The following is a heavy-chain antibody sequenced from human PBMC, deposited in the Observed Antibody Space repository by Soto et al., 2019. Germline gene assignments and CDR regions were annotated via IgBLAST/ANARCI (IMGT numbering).Heavy chain of an antibody. D-gene: IGHD6-19*01. CDR2: IKQDGSEK. CDR1: GFTFSSYW. V-gene: IGHV3-7*03. Sequence: EVQLVESGGGLVQPGGSLRLSCAASGFTFSSYWMSWVRQAPGKGLEWVANIKQDGSEKYYVDSVKGRFTISRDNAKNSLYLQMNSLRAEDTAVDYCARDSDYSSGWYGWFDPWGQGTLVTVSS. CDR3: ARDSDYSSGWYGWFDP. J-gene: IGHJ5*02.